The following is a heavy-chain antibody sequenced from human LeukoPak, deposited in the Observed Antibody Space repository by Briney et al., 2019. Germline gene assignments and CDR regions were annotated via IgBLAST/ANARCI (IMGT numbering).Heavy chain of an antibody. CDR2: ISGSGGDS. CDR3: AKVSGRILIWPQPFGDGMDV. J-gene: IGHJ6*02. D-gene: IGHD3-10*01. CDR1: GISFSTYV. Sequence: GGSLRLSCAASGISFSTYVMAWVRQAPGKGLECVTAISGSGGDSYYAASVKGRFTISRDNSKNTLYLQMNSLRAEDTAVYYCAKVSGRILIWPQPFGDGMDVWGQGTTVTVSS. V-gene: IGHV3-23*01.